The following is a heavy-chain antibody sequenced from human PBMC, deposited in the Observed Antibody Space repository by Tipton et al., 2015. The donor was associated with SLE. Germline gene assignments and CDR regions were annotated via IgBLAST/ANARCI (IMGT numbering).Heavy chain of an antibody. CDR2: IYYSGST. CDR1: GGSISSQY. J-gene: IGHJ2*01. D-gene: IGHD3-16*01. V-gene: IGHV4-59*11. Sequence: TLSLTCTVSGGSISSQYWSWIRQPPGKGLEWIGYIYYSGSTNYNPSLKSRVTISVDTSKNQFSLKLSSVTAADTAVYYCARLLLGLDWYFDLWGRGTLVTVSS. CDR3: ARLLLGLDWYFDL.